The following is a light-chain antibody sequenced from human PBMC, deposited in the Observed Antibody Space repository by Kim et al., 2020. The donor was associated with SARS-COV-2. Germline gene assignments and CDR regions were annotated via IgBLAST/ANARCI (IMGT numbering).Light chain of an antibody. CDR3: QKYNSGPLT. Sequence: PVGDRVTISCRASQGISNYLAWYQQKPGKVPKLLIYAASTLQSGVPSRFSGSGSGTDFTLTISSLQPEDVATYYCQKYNSGPLTFGPGTKVDIK. V-gene: IGKV1-27*01. CDR2: AAS. CDR1: QGISNY. J-gene: IGKJ3*01.